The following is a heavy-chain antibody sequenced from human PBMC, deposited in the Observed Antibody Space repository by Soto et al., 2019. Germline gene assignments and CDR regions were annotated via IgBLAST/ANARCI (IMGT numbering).Heavy chain of an antibody. J-gene: IGHJ4*02. CDR2: ISSSSSYI. D-gene: IGHD3-10*01. Sequence: GGSLRLSCAASGFTFNTYSMNWVRQAPGKGLEWVSSISSSSSYIYYTDSVKGRFTVSRDNAKNSLYLQMNSLRAEDTAVYYCASLSRFALDYWGQGTLVTVSS. CDR1: GFTFNTYS. CDR3: ASLSRFALDY. V-gene: IGHV3-21*01.